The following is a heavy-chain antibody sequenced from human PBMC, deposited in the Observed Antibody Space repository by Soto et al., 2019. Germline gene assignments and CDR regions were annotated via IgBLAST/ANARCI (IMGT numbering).Heavy chain of an antibody. J-gene: IGHJ5*02. CDR2: IYPGDSDT. CDR1: GYSFTSYW. V-gene: IGHV5-51*01. Sequence: GESLKISCKGSGYSFTSYWIGWVRQMPGKGLEWMGIIYPGDSDTRYSPSFQGRVTISADKSISTAYLQWSSLKASDTAMYYCARHQDIVPCSGGSCYSDNWFDPWGQGTLVTVSS. D-gene: IGHD2-15*01. CDR3: ARHQDIVPCSGGSCYSDNWFDP.